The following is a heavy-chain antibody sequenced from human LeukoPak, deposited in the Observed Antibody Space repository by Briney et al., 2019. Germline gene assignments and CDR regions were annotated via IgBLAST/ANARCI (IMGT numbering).Heavy chain of an antibody. Sequence: ASVKVSCMVSGYTLTELSMHWVRQAPGKGLEWMGGFDPEDGETIYAQKFQGRVTMTEDTSTDTAYMELSSLRSEDTAVYYCATPAHRGDYGAFWDYWGQGTLVTVSS. J-gene: IGHJ4*02. CDR3: ATPAHRGDYGAFWDY. D-gene: IGHD4-17*01. CDR1: GYTLTELS. CDR2: FDPEDGET. V-gene: IGHV1-24*01.